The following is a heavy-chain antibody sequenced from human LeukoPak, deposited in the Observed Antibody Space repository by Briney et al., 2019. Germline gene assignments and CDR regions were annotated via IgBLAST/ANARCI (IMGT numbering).Heavy chain of an antibody. V-gene: IGHV4-61*01. D-gene: IGHD6-19*01. Sequence: PSETLSLTCTVSGGSIRSTTYYWSWIRQPPGKGLEWIGYIYYSGSTNYNPSLKSRVTISVDTSKNQFSLKLSSVTAADTAVYYCARVKRAPPPRQWLVRGVGYFDYWGQGTLVTVSS. J-gene: IGHJ4*02. CDR3: ARVKRAPPPRQWLVRGVGYFDY. CDR1: GGSIRSTTYY. CDR2: IYYSGST.